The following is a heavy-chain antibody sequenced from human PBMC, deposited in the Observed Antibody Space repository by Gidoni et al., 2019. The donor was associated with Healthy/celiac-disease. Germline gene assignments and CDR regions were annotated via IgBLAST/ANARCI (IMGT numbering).Heavy chain of an antibody. V-gene: IGHV3-30-3*01. CDR3: ARDVPGRGDYGGGEYFQH. CDR1: GFTFSGYA. J-gene: IGHJ1*01. CDR2: ISYDGSNK. D-gene: IGHD4-17*01. Sequence: QVQLVESGGGVVQPGRSLRLSCAAAGFTFSGYAMHWVRQAPGKGLEWVAVISYDGSNKYYADSVKGRFTISRDNSKNTLYLQMNSLRAEDTAVYYCARDVPGRGDYGGGEYFQHWGQGTLVTVSS.